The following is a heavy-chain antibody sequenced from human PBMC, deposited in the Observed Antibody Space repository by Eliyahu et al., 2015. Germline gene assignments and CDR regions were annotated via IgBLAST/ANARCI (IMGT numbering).Heavy chain of an antibody. Sequence: QVQLVQSGAEVKKPGASVKVSCKASGYTFTSYDINWVRQATGQGLEWMGWMNPNSGNTGYAQKFQGRVTMTRNTSISTAYMELSSLRSEDTAVYYCAREDYGDWSNHNWFDPWGQGTLVTVSS. CDR1: GYTFTSYD. V-gene: IGHV1-8*01. D-gene: IGHD4-17*01. J-gene: IGHJ5*02. CDR3: AREDYGDWSNHNWFDP. CDR2: MNPNSGNT.